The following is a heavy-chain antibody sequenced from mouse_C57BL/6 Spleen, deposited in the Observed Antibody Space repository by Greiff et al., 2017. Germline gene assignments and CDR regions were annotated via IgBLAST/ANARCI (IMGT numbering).Heavy chain of an antibody. D-gene: IGHD4-1*01. V-gene: IGHV14-3*01. Sequence: EVQLQQSVAELVRPGASVKLSCPASGFNIKNTYMHWVKQRPDQGLEWIGRIDPAYGNPKYDPKFPGKAPITADTSSNTAYLQLSSLTSEDTAIYYCARSGTFWYFDVWGTGTTVTVSS. J-gene: IGHJ1*03. CDR3: ARSGTFWYFDV. CDR1: GFNIKNTY. CDR2: IDPAYGNP.